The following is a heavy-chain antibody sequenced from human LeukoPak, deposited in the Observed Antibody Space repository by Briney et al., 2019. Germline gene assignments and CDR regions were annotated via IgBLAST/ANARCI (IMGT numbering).Heavy chain of an antibody. V-gene: IGHV4-4*07. D-gene: IGHD6-19*01. CDR2: IYTTGST. CDR1: GDSMRNYY. Sequence: SETLSLTCTVSGDSMRNYYWSWIRQPAGEGLEWIGRIYTTGSTNYNPSLKSRLTMSVDTSKNQFSLKLSSVTAADTAIYYCARSQTGYSSGWYYYYHYMDVWSKGATVTISS. J-gene: IGHJ6*03. CDR3: ARSQTGYSSGWYYYYHYMDV.